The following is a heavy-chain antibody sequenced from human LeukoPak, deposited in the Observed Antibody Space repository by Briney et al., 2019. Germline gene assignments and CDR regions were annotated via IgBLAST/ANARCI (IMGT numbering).Heavy chain of an antibody. Sequence: GGSLRLSCAASGFTFSSYSMNWVRQAPGKGLEWVSSISSSSSYIYYADSVKGRFTISRDNAKNSLYLQMSSLRAEDTAVYYCARVVAHGDDAFDIWGQGTMVTVSS. CDR1: GFTFSSYS. D-gene: IGHD4-17*01. CDR3: ARVVAHGDDAFDI. V-gene: IGHV3-21*01. CDR2: ISSSSSYI. J-gene: IGHJ3*02.